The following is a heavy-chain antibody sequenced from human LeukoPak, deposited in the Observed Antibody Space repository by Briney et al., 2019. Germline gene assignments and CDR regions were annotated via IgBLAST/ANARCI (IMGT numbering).Heavy chain of an antibody. CDR1: GYSISSGYY. J-gene: IGHJ6*03. CDR2: IYHSGST. Sequence: SETLSLTCAVSGYSISSGYYWGWIRQPPGKGLEWIGSIYHSGSTYYNPSLKSRVTISVDTSKNQFSLKLSSVTAADTAVYYCARHLGTSSLTRYYYYMDVWGKGTTVTVSS. V-gene: IGHV4-38-2*01. D-gene: IGHD3-3*02. CDR3: ARHLGTSSLTRYYYYMDV.